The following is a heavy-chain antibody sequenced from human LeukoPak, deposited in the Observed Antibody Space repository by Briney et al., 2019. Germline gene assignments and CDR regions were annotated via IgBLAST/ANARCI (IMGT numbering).Heavy chain of an antibody. J-gene: IGHJ4*02. D-gene: IGHD3-10*01. Sequence: SETLALTCTVSGGSISSTSYYWGWIRQPPGEGLEWIGSIYYSGTPYYNPSLQSRVTISLDTSQNQFSLRVTSVTAGDTAVYYCASQVGYGSGTYYNKLFDYWGQGTLLTVSS. CDR3: ASQVGYGSGTYYNKLFDY. CDR1: GGSISSTSYY. CDR2: IYYSGTP. V-gene: IGHV4-39*01.